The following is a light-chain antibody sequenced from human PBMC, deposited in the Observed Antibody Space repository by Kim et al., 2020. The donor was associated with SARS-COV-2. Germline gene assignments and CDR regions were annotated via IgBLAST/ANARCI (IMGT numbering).Light chain of an antibody. CDR3: QQYNDWPPT. J-gene: IGKJ1*01. CDR1: QSVSSS. V-gene: IGKV3-15*01. CDR2: GAS. Sequence: ERVMTQSPATQSVSPGERATLSCRASQSVSSSLAWYQQIHGQPPRLLIYGASIRAPGIPARFSGTGSETDFTLTISSLQPEDFAVYYCQQYNDWPPTCGQGTKVDIK.